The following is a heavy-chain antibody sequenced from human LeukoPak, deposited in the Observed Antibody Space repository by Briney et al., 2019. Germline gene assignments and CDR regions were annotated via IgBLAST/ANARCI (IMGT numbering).Heavy chain of an antibody. J-gene: IGHJ4*02. CDR1: GYTLTELS. Sequence: ASVKVSCKVSGYTLTELSMHWVRQAPGKGLEWMGGFDPEDGETIYAQKFQGRVTMTEDTSTDTAYMELSSLRSGDTAVYYCATALRYCTNGVCYTPNPHFDYWGQGTLVIVSS. D-gene: IGHD2-8*01. CDR3: ATALRYCTNGVCYTPNPHFDY. CDR2: FDPEDGET. V-gene: IGHV1-24*01.